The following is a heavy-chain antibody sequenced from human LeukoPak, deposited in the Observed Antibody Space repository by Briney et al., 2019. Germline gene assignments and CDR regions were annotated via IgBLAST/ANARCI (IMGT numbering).Heavy chain of an antibody. CDR3: ARRNLQGGLDY. Sequence: PSETLSLTCTVSGDSISRYYWSWIRQPLGKGLEWIGYMSFSGSTNYNASLKSRVTMSVDIPKNHFSLKLRSVTAGDTAVYYCARRNLQGGLDYWGQGALVTVSS. V-gene: IGHV4-59*01. D-gene: IGHD1-14*01. CDR2: MSFSGST. CDR1: GDSISRYY. J-gene: IGHJ4*02.